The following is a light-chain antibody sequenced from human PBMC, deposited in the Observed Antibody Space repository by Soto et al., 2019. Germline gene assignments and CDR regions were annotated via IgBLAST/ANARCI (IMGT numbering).Light chain of an antibody. V-gene: IGKV1-5*03. J-gene: IGKJ1*01. CDR3: QQYNTYPGT. CDR1: QSIGSW. Sequence: DIQMTQSPSTLSASVGDRVTITCRASQSIGSWLAWYQQKPGEAPKLLIYKASSLQNEVPSRFSGSGSGTEFTLTITSLQPDDFATYYCQQYNTYPGTFGQGTKVEIK. CDR2: KAS.